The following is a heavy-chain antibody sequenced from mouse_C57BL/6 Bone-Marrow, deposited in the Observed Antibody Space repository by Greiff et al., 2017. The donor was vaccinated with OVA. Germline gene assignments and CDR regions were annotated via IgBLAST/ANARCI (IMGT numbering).Heavy chain of an antibody. D-gene: IGHD2-4*01. J-gene: IGHJ3*01. CDR3: AREESYDYGGEFAY. Sequence: VHVKQSGPVLVKPGASVKMSCKASGYTFTDYYMNWVKQSHGKSLEWIGVINPYNGGTSYNQKFKGKATLTVDKSSSTAYMELNSLTSEDSAVYYCAREESYDYGGEFAYWGQGTLVTVSA. V-gene: IGHV1-19*01. CDR1: GYTFTDYY. CDR2: INPYNGGT.